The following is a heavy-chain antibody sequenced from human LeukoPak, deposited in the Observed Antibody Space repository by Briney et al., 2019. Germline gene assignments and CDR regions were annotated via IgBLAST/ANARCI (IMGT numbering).Heavy chain of an antibody. CDR3: AKSRGALIISYYFDY. J-gene: IGHJ4*02. CDR1: GFTFSSYA. V-gene: IGHV3-23*01. Sequence: PGGSLRLSCAASGFTFSSYAMSWVRQAPGKGLEWVSAISGSGGSTYYADSVKGRFTISRDNSKNTLYLQMNSLRAKDTAVYYCAKSRGALIISYYFDYWGQGTLVTVSS. CDR2: ISGSGGST. D-gene: IGHD3-10*01.